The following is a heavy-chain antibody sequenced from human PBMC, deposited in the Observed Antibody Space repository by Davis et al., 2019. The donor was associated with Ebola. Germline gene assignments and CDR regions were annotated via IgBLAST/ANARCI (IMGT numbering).Heavy chain of an antibody. V-gene: IGHV1-8*01. Sequence: ASVKVSCKASGYTFTSYDINWVRQATGQGLEWMGWMNPNSGNTGYEQKFQGRVTMTRNTSISTAYMELSSLRSEDTAVYYCARDYGDYGGSDYWGQGTLVTVSS. J-gene: IGHJ4*02. CDR1: GYTFTSYD. D-gene: IGHD4-17*01. CDR2: MNPNSGNT. CDR3: ARDYGDYGGSDY.